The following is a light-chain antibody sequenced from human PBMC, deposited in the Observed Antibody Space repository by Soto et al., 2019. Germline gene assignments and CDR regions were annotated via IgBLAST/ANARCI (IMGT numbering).Light chain of an antibody. V-gene: IGLV1-47*01. CDR2: RNN. CDR3: AAGDDSLSGHVV. Sequence: QSVLTQPPSASGTPGQRVTISCSGSSSNIGSNYVYWYQQLPGTAPKLLIYRNNQRPSGVPDRFSGSKYGTSASLAISGLRSEDEADYYCAAGDDSLSGHVVFGGGTKLTVL. J-gene: IGLJ2*01. CDR1: SSNIGSNY.